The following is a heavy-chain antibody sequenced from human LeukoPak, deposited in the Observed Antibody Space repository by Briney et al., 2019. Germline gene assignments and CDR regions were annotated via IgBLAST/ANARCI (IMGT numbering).Heavy chain of an antibody. CDR2: IIPIFGTA. V-gene: IGHV1-69*13. J-gene: IGHJ6*03. D-gene: IGHD1-7*01. CDR3: AREELQAYYYYYMDV. CDR1: GYTFSSYA. Sequence: SVKVSCKASGYTFSSYAISWVRQVPGQGLEWMGGIIPIFGTANYAQKFQGRVTITADESTSTAYMELSSLRSEDTAVYYCAREELQAYYYYYMDVWGKGTTVTVSS.